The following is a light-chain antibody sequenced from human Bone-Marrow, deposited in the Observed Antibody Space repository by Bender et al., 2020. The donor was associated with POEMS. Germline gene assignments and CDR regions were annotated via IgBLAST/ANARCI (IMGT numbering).Light chain of an antibody. CDR2: DDS. V-gene: IGLV3-21*02. J-gene: IGLJ3*02. CDR1: NIASKN. Sequence: SYVLTQPPSVSVAPGQTAKITCGGDNIASKNVHWYQQKSGQAPVLVLYDDSQRPSGVPERFSGANSENTATLSISRVDAGDEADYFCQVWDNGSDHWVFGGVTDLTVL. CDR3: QVWDNGSDHWV.